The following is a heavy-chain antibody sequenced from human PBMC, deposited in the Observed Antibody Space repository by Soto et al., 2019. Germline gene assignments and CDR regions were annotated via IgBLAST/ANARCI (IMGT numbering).Heavy chain of an antibody. CDR1: GFSFSRYA. D-gene: IGHD2-15*01. J-gene: IGHJ4*02. CDR2: FSAGGRA. V-gene: IGHV3-23*01. CDR3: AKESMPDHYSDTLFDY. Sequence: QLLESGGGLVQPGGSLRLSCEASGFSFSRYALSWVRQAPGKGLEWVSTFSAGGRAYYADSVKGRFTIAKDTSKNTLHLQASSLRAEDTAVYYCAKESMPDHYSDTLFDYWGQGTRLTVSS.